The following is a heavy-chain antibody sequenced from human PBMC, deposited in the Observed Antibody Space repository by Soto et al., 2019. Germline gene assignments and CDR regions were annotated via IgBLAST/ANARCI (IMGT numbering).Heavy chain of an antibody. CDR1: GEALGSGHSY. Sequence: QVQLQESGPGLVKSSETLSLICFVSGEALGSGHSYWNWIRQAPGQGLEWIGQTFVTGATKYSASLKSRVTMYVDTSMSQISLALTSVTAADSATYFCARGRSDSAGSSFGRRMDVWGQGTTVTVSS. V-gene: IGHV4-61*01. D-gene: IGHD3-10*01. J-gene: IGHJ6*02. CDR3: ARGRSDSAGSSFGRRMDV. CDR2: TFVTGAT.